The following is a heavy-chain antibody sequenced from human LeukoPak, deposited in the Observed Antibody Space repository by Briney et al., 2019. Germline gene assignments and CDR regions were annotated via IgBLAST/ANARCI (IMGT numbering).Heavy chain of an antibody. Sequence: ASVKVSCKASGYTFTGYYMHWVRQAPGQGLEWMGWINPNSGGTNYAQKFQGRVTMTRDTSISTAYMELSRLRSDDTAVYYCARDRSLSRLLRDWFDPWGQGTLVTVSS. CDR2: INPNSGGT. D-gene: IGHD2-21*01. CDR1: GYTFTGYY. CDR3: ARDRSLSRLLRDWFDP. V-gene: IGHV1-2*02. J-gene: IGHJ5*02.